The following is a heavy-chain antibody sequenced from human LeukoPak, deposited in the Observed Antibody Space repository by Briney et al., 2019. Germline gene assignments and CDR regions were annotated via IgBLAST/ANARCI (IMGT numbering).Heavy chain of an antibody. CDR2: IRYDGSNK. J-gene: IGHJ4*02. Sequence: PGGALRLSCAASGFTFSNYGMDWVRPAAARGLEGVAFIRYDGSNKYYADSVKGRFTISRDNSKNTLYLQMNSLRAEDTAVYYCAKPEGSKGSYTPFDYWGQGTLVTVSS. D-gene: IGHD3-10*01. CDR1: GFTFSNYG. CDR3: AKPEGSKGSYTPFDY. V-gene: IGHV3-30*02.